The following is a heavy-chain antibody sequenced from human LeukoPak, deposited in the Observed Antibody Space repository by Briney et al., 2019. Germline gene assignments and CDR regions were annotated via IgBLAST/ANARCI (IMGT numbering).Heavy chain of an antibody. CDR3: ARARRGYGMDV. CDR2: INHSGST. J-gene: IGHJ6*04. CDR1: GGSFRGFY. D-gene: IGHD1-14*01. Sequence: SETLSLTCAVYGGSFRGFYWSWIRQPPGKGLEWVWEINHSGSTNYNTSLRSRVTISVDTSKIQYSLKLSSVTAADTAVYYCARARRGYGMDVWGKGTTVTVSS. V-gene: IGHV4-34*01.